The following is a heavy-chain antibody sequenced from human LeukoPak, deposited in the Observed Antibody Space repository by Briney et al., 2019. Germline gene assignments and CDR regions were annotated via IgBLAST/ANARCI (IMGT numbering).Heavy chain of an antibody. V-gene: IGHV4-4*02. J-gene: IGHJ4*02. CDR3: AIISGYSYGTPYFDY. Sequence: SETLSLTCAVSGGSISSGNWWSWVRQPPGKGLEWIGEIYHSGSTNYNPSLKSRVTISVDKSKNQFSLKLSSVTAADTAVYYCAIISGYSYGTPYFDYWGQGTLVTVSS. CDR1: GGSISSGNW. CDR2: IYHSGST. D-gene: IGHD5-18*01.